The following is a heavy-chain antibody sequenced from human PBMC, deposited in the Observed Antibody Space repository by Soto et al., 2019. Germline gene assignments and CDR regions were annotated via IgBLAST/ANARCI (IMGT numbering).Heavy chain of an antibody. CDR1: GGTLSRDA. V-gene: IGHV1-69*13. D-gene: IGHD3-3*02. CDR2: IIPIFGTA. CDR3: ARINLAVHGYYYGMDV. J-gene: IGHJ6*02. Sequence: SVNVACKASGGTLSRDAISWVRQAPGQGLEWMGGIIPIFGTANYAQKFQGRVTITADESTSTAYMELSSLRSEDTAVYYCARINLAVHGYYYGMDVWGQGTTVTVSS.